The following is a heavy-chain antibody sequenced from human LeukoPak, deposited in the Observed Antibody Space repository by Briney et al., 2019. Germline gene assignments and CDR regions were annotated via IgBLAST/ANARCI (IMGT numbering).Heavy chain of an antibody. CDR3: ARVRGVHRAFDI. D-gene: IGHD1-26*01. CDR1: GYTFTSYD. CDR2: MNPNSGNT. Sequence: GASVKVSCRASGYTFTSYDINWVRQATGQGLEWMGWMNPNSGNTGYAQKFQGRVTLTRDMSTSTVYMELSSLRSEDTAVYFCARVRGVHRAFDIWGQGTLVTASS. V-gene: IGHV1-8*02. J-gene: IGHJ3*02.